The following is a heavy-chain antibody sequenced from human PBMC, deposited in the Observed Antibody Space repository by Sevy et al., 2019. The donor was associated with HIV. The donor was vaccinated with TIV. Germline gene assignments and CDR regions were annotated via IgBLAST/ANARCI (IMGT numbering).Heavy chain of an antibody. CDR1: GFTFSSYS. J-gene: IGHJ5*02. D-gene: IGHD2-2*01. CDR3: ARDRCTITSCHEGNWFDP. V-gene: IGHV3-21*01. Sequence: GGSLRLSCAASGFTFSSYSMNWVRQAPGKGLEWVSSISGLSNYIYYADSVKGRFTISRYNAKNSLYLQMNSLRPEDTAVYYCARDRCTITSCHEGNWFDPWGQGTLVTVSS. CDR2: ISGLSNYI.